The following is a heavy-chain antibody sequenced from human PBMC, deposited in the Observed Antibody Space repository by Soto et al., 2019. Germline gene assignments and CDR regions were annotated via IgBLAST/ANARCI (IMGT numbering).Heavy chain of an antibody. D-gene: IGHD1-26*01. CDR1: GGSFGTYY. J-gene: IGHJ6*02. V-gene: IGHV4-59*12. CDR2: ILYSGST. Sequence: SETLSPTCTVSGGSFGTYYWNWVRPPPGKGLGWIGEILYSGSTNCSPSLKGRVTLLVEPSKNQFSLKLSSVTAADTAVYYGAGVLVDGSYYYCMDCWGRGTTVTVSS. CDR3: AGVLVDGSYYYCMDC.